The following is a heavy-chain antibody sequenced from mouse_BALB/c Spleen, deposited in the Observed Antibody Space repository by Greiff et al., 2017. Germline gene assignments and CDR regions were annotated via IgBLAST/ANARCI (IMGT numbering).Heavy chain of an antibody. J-gene: IGHJ4*01. CDR3: ASGGNYAMDY. CDR2: IDTSDSYT. V-gene: IGHV1-69*01. Sequence: VQLQQPGAELVMPGASVKMSCKASGYTFTDYWMHWVKQRPGQGLEWIGAIDTSDSYTSYNQKFKGKATLTVDESSSTAYMQLSSLTSEDSAVYYCASGGNYAMDYWGQGTSVTVSS. CDR1: GYTFTDYW.